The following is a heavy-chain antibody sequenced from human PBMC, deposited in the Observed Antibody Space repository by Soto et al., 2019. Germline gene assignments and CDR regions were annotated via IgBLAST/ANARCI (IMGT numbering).Heavy chain of an antibody. CDR2: IYSGGST. Sequence: PGGSLRLSCAASGITVSGNYMAWVRQAPGKGLEWVSLIYSGGSTFYTDSVRGRFIISRDNSKNTLYLQMNSLRAEDTAMYYCARVPHRFRSSSNYIWGQGTQVTVSS. V-gene: IGHV3-53*01. CDR1: GITVSGNY. CDR3: ARVPHRFRSSSNYI. J-gene: IGHJ4*02. D-gene: IGHD6-6*01.